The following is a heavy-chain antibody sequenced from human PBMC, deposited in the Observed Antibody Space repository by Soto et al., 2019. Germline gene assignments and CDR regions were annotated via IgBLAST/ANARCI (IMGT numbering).Heavy chain of an antibody. J-gene: IGHJ6*02. Sequence: SVKVSCKASGDTFSSYAISWVRQAPGKGLEWMGKIIPTFGRTNYAQKFQGRLTISADDSTSTAYMELSSLLSEDTAVYYCARDPLSSFDMDVWGQGTQVTVSS. V-gene: IGHV1-69*13. D-gene: IGHD3-10*02. CDR1: GDTFSSYA. CDR3: ARDPLSSFDMDV. CDR2: IIPTFGRT.